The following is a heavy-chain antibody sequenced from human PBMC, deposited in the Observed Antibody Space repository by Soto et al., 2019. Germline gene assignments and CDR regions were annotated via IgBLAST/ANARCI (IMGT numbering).Heavy chain of an antibody. D-gene: IGHD3-16*02. CDR3: ARDDYICGSYRYSSGY. J-gene: IGHJ4*02. CDR2: IIPYSGNT. V-gene: IGHV1-18*01. Sequence: ASVKVSCKTSGYNFIDYGINWVRQAPGHGLEWIGWIIPYSGNTSYAQKFQGRVTITTDTSATTAYMELVSLRSEDTAVYYCARDDYICGSYRYSSGYWGQGTLVTVSS. CDR1: GYNFIDYG.